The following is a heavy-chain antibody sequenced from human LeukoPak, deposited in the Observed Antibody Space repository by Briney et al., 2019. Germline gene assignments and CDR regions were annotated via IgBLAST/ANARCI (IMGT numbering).Heavy chain of an antibody. CDR3: GKTDIYFNPIDY. Sequence: SETLSLTCAVSGVSISSSEWWIWVRQPPGQGLEWIGEIHRDGRTRYNPSLKSRVTMSIDYAKNQFSLKVSSVTAADTAIYYCGKTDIYFNPIDYWGPGSLVTVSS. V-gene: IGHV4-4*02. J-gene: IGHJ4*02. CDR1: GVSISSSEW. CDR2: IHRDGRT. D-gene: IGHD3-9*01.